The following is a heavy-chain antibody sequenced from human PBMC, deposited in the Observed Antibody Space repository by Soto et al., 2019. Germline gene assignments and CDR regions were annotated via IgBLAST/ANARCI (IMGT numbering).Heavy chain of an antibody. CDR3: ARDPYDILTGYYKVAAFDI. D-gene: IGHD3-9*01. Sequence: VASVKVSCKASGYTFTSYGISWVRQAPGQGLEWMGWISAYNGNTSYAQKLQGRVTMTTDTSTSTAYMELRSLRSDDTAVYYCARDPYDILTGYYKVAAFDIWGQGTMVTVSS. CDR2: ISAYNGNT. CDR1: GYTFTSYG. J-gene: IGHJ3*02. V-gene: IGHV1-18*04.